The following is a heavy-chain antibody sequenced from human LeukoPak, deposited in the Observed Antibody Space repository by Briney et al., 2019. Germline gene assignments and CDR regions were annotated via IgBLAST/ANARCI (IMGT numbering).Heavy chain of an antibody. CDR3: AKSLGRGLTSYYFDY. CDR2: ISGSGGNT. D-gene: IGHD3-10*01. J-gene: IGHJ4*02. V-gene: IGHV3-23*01. CDR1: GFTFSNSA. Sequence: GGSLRLSCAASGFTFSNSAMSWVRQAPGKGLEWVSGISGSGGNTYYADSVKGRFTISRDNSKNTLYLQMNSLRAEDTAVYYCAKSLGRGLTSYYFDYWGQGTLVTVSS.